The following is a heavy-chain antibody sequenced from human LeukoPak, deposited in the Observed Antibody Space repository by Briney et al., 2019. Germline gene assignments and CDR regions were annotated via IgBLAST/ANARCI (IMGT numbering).Heavy chain of an antibody. V-gene: IGHV3-48*04. D-gene: IGHD3-10*01. CDR3: ARSFFGSQSYYPFDY. CDR2: ISSSSSTI. Sequence: GGSLRLSCAASGFTFSSYSMNWVRQAPGKGLEWVSYISSSSSTIYYADSVKGRFTISRDNAKNSLYLQMNSLRAEDTAVYYCARSFFGSQSYYPFDYWGQGTLVTVSS. J-gene: IGHJ4*02. CDR1: GFTFSSYS.